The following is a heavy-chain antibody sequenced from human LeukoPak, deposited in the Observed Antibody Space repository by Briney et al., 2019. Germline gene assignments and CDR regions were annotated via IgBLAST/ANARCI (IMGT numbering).Heavy chain of an antibody. V-gene: IGHV3-23*01. CDR3: AKDGGLWVSAHWGDS. CDR1: GFTLRSSA. CDR2: ITTSDGNT. J-gene: IGHJ4*02. Sequence: GGSLRLSCAASGFTLRSSAMSWVRQAPGKGLEWVSTITTSDGNTYYADSVKGRFTVSRDNSKNTLFLQMNSLRAEDTAVYYCAKDGGLWVSAHWGDSWGQGTLVTVSS. D-gene: IGHD7-27*01.